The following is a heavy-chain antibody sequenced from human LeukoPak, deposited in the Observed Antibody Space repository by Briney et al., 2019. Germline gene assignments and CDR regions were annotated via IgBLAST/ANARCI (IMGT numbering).Heavy chain of an antibody. V-gene: IGHV1-8*01. CDR2: MNSISGNT. D-gene: IGHD2-15*01. CDR3: ARPYCSGGDCLRYFDL. CDR1: GYTFTSCD. Sequence: GASVKVSCKASGYTFTSCDISWVRQATGQGLEWMGWMNSISGNTGYAQKFQGRVTMTRSTSISTAYMELSSLRSEDTAVYYCARPYCSGGDCLRYFDLWGRGTLITVSS. J-gene: IGHJ2*01.